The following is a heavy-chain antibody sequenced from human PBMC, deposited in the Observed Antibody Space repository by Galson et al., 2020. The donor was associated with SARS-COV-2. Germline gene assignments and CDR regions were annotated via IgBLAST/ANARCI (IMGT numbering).Heavy chain of an antibody. V-gene: IGHV4-34*01. D-gene: IGHD3-10*01. J-gene: IGHJ6*03. CDR2: INFGGNT. CDR3: ARGHRGVVPSPVIGLGPYYSYYYMDV. CDR1: GGSFSGYS. Sequence: SETLSLTCAVYGGSFSGYSWTWIRQPPGKGLEWIGEINFGGNTNYSPSLRTRVTVSVDTSKNQFSLNLRSVTAADTALYYCARGHRGVVPSPVIGLGPYYSYYYMDVWGKGTTVTVSS.